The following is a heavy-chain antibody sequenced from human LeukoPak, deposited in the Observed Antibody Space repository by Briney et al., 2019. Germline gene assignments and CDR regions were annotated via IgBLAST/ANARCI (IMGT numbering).Heavy chain of an antibody. V-gene: IGHV3-23*01. CDR2: ISGSGGST. Sequence: GGSLRLSCTASGFTFSSYAMNWVRQAPGKGLEWVSAISGSGGSTHYADSVKGRFTISRDTSKNTLYLQMHSLRAEDTAVYYCAKGSVQIVVVQPDWFDPWGQGPLVTVSS. CDR1: GFTFSSYA. D-gene: IGHD2-2*01. CDR3: AKGSVQIVVVQPDWFDP. J-gene: IGHJ5*02.